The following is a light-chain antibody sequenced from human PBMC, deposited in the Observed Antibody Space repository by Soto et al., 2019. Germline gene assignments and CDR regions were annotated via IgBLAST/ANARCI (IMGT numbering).Light chain of an antibody. CDR2: GNS. J-gene: IGLJ3*02. CDR3: QSYDSNLRGPV. V-gene: IGLV1-40*01. CDR1: SSNIGAEYD. Sequence: QSVLTQPPSVSGAPGQTVTISCTGSSSNIGAEYDVNWYRQSPGMAPQLLIYGNSDRPSGVPDRISGSKSGISASLAITGLQAEDESTYCCQSYDSNLRGPVFGGGTKLTVL.